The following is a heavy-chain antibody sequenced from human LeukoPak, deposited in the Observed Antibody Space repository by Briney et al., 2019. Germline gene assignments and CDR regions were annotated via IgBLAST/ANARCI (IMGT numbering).Heavy chain of an antibody. Sequence: GGSLRLSCAVSGFTFSSYWMHWVRQGPGKGLVWVSRIKTDGSSTAYADSVKGRFTISRDNAKNTLYLQMNSLRAEDTAVYYCARDALGDYFDYWGQGTLVTVSS. D-gene: IGHD3-16*01. J-gene: IGHJ4*02. CDR2: IKTDGSST. CDR3: ARDALGDYFDY. CDR1: GFTFSSYW. V-gene: IGHV3-74*01.